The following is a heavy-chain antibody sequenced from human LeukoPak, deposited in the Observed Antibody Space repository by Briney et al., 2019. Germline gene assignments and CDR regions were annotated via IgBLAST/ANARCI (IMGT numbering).Heavy chain of an antibody. Sequence: GRSLRLSCAASGFTFSSYAMHWVRQAPGKGLEWVAVISYDGSNKYYADSVKGRFTISRDNSKNTLYLQMNSLGAEDTAVYYCATLALVLWFGGLSVRPFDYWGQGTLVTVSS. CDR2: ISYDGSNK. D-gene: IGHD3-10*01. J-gene: IGHJ4*02. CDR3: ATLALVLWFGGLSVRPFDY. V-gene: IGHV3-30*04. CDR1: GFTFSSYA.